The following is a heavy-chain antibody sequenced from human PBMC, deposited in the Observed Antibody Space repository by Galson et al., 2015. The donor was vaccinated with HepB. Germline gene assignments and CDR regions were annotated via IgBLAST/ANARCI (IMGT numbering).Heavy chain of an antibody. J-gene: IGHJ3*02. CDR1: GYSFSRYW. CDR3: ARHGGNGVHDAFDI. V-gene: IGHV5-10-1*01. Sequence: QSGAEVKKPGESLRISCKGSGYSFSRYWISWVRQMPGKGLEWVGRIDPSDSYKKYSPSFQGHVTISADKSISTAYLQWSSLRAPDTAIYYCARHGGNGVHDAFDIWGQGTMVTVSS. D-gene: IGHD3-16*01. CDR2: IDPSDSYK.